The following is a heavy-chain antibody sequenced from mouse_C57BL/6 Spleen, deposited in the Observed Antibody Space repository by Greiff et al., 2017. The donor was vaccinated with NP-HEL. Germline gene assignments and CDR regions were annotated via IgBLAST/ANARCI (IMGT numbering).Heavy chain of an antibody. J-gene: IGHJ1*03. D-gene: IGHD1-1*01. CDR1: FFPLPPPS. Sequence: VQLQQSVAELVRPVSSFNFSLKSSFFPLPPPSLPWFPPLPAQGLEWLGRIDPAPVPTKYAPKFQGKATITADTSSNTAYLQLSSLTSEDTAIYYCARSPTVVATRYFDVWGTGTTVTVSS. CDR3: ARSPTVVATRYFDV. V-gene: IGHV14-3*01. CDR2: IDPAPVPT.